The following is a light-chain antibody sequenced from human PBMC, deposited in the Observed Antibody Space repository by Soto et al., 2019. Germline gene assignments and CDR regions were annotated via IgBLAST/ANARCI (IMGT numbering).Light chain of an antibody. CDR3: QQYNNHYS. J-gene: IGKJ2*03. V-gene: IGKV1-5*03. Sequence: DIQMTHSPSTLSASVGDRVTITCRASQSINNWLAWYQQKPGKAPKLLIYKAANLADEVPSRFAGSGSGTEFSLTISSLQPDDSATYYCQQYNNHYSFGQGTKVDIK. CDR1: QSINNW. CDR2: KAA.